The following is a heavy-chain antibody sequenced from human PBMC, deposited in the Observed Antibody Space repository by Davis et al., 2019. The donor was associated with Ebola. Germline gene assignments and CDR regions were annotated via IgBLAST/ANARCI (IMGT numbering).Heavy chain of an antibody. V-gene: IGHV1-46*01. CDR1: GYTFTSNH. D-gene: IGHD1-26*01. CDR3: ARDRRGSYTVDY. J-gene: IGHJ4*02. Sequence: ASVKVSCKASGYTFTSNHVHWVRQAPGQGLGWMGITHPGGGGTRFAQKFQGRFTMTSDTSATTVYMELTSLTSEDTAVYYCARDRRGSYTVDYWGQGTLVTVSS. CDR2: THPGGGGT.